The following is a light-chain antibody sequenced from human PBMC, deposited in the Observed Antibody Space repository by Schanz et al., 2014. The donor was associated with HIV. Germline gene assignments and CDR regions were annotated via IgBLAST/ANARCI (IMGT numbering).Light chain of an antibody. J-gene: IGLJ3*02. V-gene: IGLV2-14*03. CDR3: TTWDDSLNGWV. Sequence: QSVLTQPASVSGSPGQSITISCTGTSSDVGGYNYVSWYQQHPGKVPKLMIYDVSNRPSGVSNRFSGSKSGNTASLTISGLQAEDEADYYCTTWDDSLNGWVFGGGTKLTVL. CDR1: SSDVGGYNY. CDR2: DVS.